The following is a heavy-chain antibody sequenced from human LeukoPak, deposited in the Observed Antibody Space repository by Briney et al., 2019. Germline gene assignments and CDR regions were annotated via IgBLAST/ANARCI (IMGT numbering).Heavy chain of an antibody. CDR3: AIAGSLDIVVGRSWFDP. D-gene: IGHD2-2*03. J-gene: IGHJ5*02. CDR1: GYTFTGYY. V-gene: IGHV1-2*02. Sequence: ASVKVSCKASGYTFTGYYFHWVRQAPGQGLGWMGWINLNSGGTNYSQKVHGRVPLTRDTYISTAYMYLSRMRSDGTAVYYWAIAGSLDIVVGRSWFDPWGQGTLVTVSS. CDR2: INLNSGGT.